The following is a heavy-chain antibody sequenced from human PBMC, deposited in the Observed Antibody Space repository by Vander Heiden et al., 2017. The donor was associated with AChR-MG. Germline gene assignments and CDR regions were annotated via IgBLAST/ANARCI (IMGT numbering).Heavy chain of an antibody. CDR3: AKSVVKVTTSFFDS. J-gene: IGHJ4*02. Sequence: EVQLLESGGGLVQPGGSLRLSCSASGFAFSSFAMGWVRQAPGKGLEWVSAISGSGVSTYSTGSVKGRFTISRDNSNNTVYLQMNSLRAEDTAVYFCAKSVVKVTTSFFDSWGQGTLVTVSS. CDR2: ISGSGVST. V-gene: IGHV3-23*01. D-gene: IGHD4-17*01. CDR1: GFAFSSFA.